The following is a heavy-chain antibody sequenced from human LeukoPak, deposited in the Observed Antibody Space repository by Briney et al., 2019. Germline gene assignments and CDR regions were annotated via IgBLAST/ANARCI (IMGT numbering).Heavy chain of an antibody. V-gene: IGHV4-59*08. CDR2: IYYSGST. Sequence: SETLSLTCTVSGGSISSYYWSWVRQPPGKGLEWIGDIYYSGSTNYNPSLKSRVTISVDTPKNQFSLKLSSVTAADTAVYYCARGELEAFDIWGQGTMVTVSS. D-gene: IGHD2/OR15-2a*01. CDR3: ARGELEAFDI. J-gene: IGHJ3*02. CDR1: GGSISSYY.